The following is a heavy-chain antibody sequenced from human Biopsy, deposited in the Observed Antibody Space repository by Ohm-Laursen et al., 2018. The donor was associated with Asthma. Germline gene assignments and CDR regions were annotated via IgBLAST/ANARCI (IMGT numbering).Heavy chain of an antibody. J-gene: IGHJ6*02. D-gene: IGHD3-10*01. V-gene: IGHV1-18*01. CDR3: ARAVDYSHYYGIDV. Sequence: SVKVSCKTSGYTFNSAGITWVRQAPGQGLEWMGWISVYNGNTKIAQKLQDRVTMITDTSTSTAYMELRSLRSDDTAAYFCARAVDYSHYYGIDVWGPGTTVTVS. CDR1: GYTFNSAG. CDR2: ISVYNGNT.